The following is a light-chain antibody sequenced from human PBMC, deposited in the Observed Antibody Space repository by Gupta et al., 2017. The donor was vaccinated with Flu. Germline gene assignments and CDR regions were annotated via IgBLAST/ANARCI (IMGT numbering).Light chain of an antibody. CDR3: CSFTSSGTYV. J-gene: IGLJ1*01. CDR1: SSDVGGYNY. V-gene: IGLV2-14*03. CDR2: VVS. Sequence: QSALIQPASVSGSPGQSITISCTGTSSDVGGYNYVSWFQKHPDKPPKLIIYVVSKRPSGVANRFSGSKSGNTASLTISGLKDEDEADYYCCSFTSSGTYVFGTGTKVTVL.